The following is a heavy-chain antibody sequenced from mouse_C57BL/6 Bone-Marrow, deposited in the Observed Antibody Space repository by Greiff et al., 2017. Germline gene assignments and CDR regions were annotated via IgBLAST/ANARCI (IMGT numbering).Heavy chain of an antibody. J-gene: IGHJ2*01. V-gene: IGHV5-9-1*02. CDR2: ISSGGDYI. CDR1: GFTFSSYA. Sequence: EVKLMESGEGLVKPGGSLKLSCAASGFTFSSYAMSWVRQTPGKRLEWVAYISSGGDYINYADTVKGRFTISRDNARNTLYLQMSSLKSEDTAMYYCTQLDADCDFDYWGQGTTLTVSS. CDR3: TQLDADCDFDY. D-gene: IGHD4-1*02.